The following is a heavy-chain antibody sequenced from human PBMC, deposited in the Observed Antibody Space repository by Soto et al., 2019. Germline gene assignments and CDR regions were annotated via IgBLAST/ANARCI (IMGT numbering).Heavy chain of an antibody. CDR3: ARSLVVPASNYYYGMGV. CDR2: IYPGDSDT. Sequence: PGESLKICCKGSEYSFTNYWIGWVRQMPGKGLEWMGIIYPGDSDTRYSPSFEGQVTISADKSISTAYLQWSSLKASDTAMYYCARSLVVPASNYYYGMGVWGQGTTVTVSS. CDR1: EYSFTNYW. J-gene: IGHJ6*02. D-gene: IGHD2-2*01. V-gene: IGHV5-51*01.